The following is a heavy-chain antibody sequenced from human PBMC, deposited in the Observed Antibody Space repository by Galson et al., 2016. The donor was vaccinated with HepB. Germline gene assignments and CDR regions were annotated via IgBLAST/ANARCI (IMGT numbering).Heavy chain of an antibody. J-gene: IGHJ5*02. CDR1: GYMFFSYA. Sequence: SVKVSCKASGYMFFSYAISWVRQAPGQGLEWLGWISNYNGDTNYAPKFQGRVAMTTDTSTSTVYMELRSLQSDDTAGYYCAGGGQKELLWFGDLHNNWFDPWGQGTLVTVSS. V-gene: IGHV1-18*04. CDR2: ISNYNGDT. D-gene: IGHD3-10*01. CDR3: AGGGQKELLWFGDLHNNWFDP.